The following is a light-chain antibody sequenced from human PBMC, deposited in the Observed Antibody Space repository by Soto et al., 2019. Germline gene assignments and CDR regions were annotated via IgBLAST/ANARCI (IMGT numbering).Light chain of an antibody. CDR1: QSVSSN. J-gene: IGKJ1*01. CDR3: QQYGSSPRT. CDR2: DAS. V-gene: IGKV3-20*01. Sequence: EMVMSQSPATLSVSPGERATLSCRASQSVSSNLAWYQQKPGQAPRLLIYDASNRATGIPARFSGSGSGTDFTLTISRLEPEDFAVYYCQQYGSSPRTFGQGTKVDIK.